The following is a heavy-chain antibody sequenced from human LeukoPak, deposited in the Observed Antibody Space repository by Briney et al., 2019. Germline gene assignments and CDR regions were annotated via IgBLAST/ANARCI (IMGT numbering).Heavy chain of an antibody. CDR3: ARTGNPATGDY. J-gene: IGHJ4*02. CDR1: GGSISSYY. V-gene: IGHV3-53*01. CDR2: IYSGGHT. D-gene: IGHD1-1*01. Sequence: ETLSLTCPVSGGSISSYYMSWVRQAPGKGLEWVSVIYSGGHTYYVDSVKGRFTISRDNSKNTLYLQMNTLRAEDTAVYYCARTGNPATGDYWGQGTLVTVSS.